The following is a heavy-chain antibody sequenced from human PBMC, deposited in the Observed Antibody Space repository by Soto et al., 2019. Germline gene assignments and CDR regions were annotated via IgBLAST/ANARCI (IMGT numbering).Heavy chain of an antibody. CDR3: ATDDYGAYAF. D-gene: IGHD4-17*01. CDR2: VDPRSGAT. Sequence: GASVKVSCKPFGYTFTAYYIHWVRQAPGQGLECVGWVDPRSGATNYAQRFQGRVVMTRDMSVHTVYMELSGLTSDDTAIYYCATDDYGAYAFWGHGTLVTVSS. CDR1: GYTFTAYY. V-gene: IGHV1-2*02. J-gene: IGHJ4*01.